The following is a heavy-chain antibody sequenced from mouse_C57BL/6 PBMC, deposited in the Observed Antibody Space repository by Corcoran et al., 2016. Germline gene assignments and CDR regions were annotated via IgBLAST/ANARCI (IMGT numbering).Heavy chain of an antibody. V-gene: IGHV1-26*01. CDR3: ARRIYSAMDY. CDR1: GYTFTDYY. CDR2: INPNNGGT. Sequence: EVQLQQSGPELVKPGASVKISCKASGYTFTDYYMNWVKQSHGKSLEWIGDINPNNGGTSYNQKFKGKATLTVDKSSSTAYMELRSLTSEDSAVYYCARRIYSAMDYWGQGTSVTVSS. J-gene: IGHJ4*01.